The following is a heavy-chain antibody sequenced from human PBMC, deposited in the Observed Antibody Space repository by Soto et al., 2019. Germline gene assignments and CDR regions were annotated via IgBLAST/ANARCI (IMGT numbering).Heavy chain of an antibody. J-gene: IGHJ5*01. D-gene: IGHD2-2*01. Sequence: EVQLVESGGGLVKPGGSLRLSCAASGFTFSRYGMSWVRQAPGKGLEWGASISMTTSYVYYADSVKGRFSISRDNAKKILYLEMYALRTEDTAVYYCARDPSEGRVGNWFESWGQGTLVTVSS. V-gene: IGHV3-21*01. CDR3: ARDPSEGRVGNWFES. CDR2: ISMTTSYV. CDR1: GFTFSRYG.